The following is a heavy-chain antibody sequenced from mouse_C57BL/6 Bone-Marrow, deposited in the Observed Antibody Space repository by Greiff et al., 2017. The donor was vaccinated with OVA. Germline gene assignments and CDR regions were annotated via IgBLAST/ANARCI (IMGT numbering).Heavy chain of an antibody. Sequence: EVQLQQSGAELVRPGASVKLSCTASGFNIKDDYMHWVKQRPEQGLEWIGWIDPENGDTEYASKFQGKATITADTSSNTAYLQLSSLTSEDTAVYYCTTYAQGFAYGGKGPLVTVSA. V-gene: IGHV14-4*01. CDR1: GFNIKDDY. CDR2: IDPENGDT. J-gene: IGHJ3*01. D-gene: IGHD1-3*01. CDR3: TTYAQGFAY.